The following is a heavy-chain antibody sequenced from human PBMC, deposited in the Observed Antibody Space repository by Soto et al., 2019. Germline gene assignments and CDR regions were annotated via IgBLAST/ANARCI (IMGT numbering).Heavy chain of an antibody. V-gene: IGHV3-15*01. CDR2: IKSKKDGGAR. J-gene: IGHJ4*02. D-gene: IGHD1-1*01. CDR3: VEGWNDF. CDR1: GFMFSSAW. Sequence: VQVVESGGDLVEPGGSLRLSCETSGFMFSSAWMSWVRQAPGKGLEWVARIKSKKDGGARDYAAPVNGGFSISRDDSKSTVYLQMNSLRAEDTALYYCVEGWNDFWGQGTLVTVSS.